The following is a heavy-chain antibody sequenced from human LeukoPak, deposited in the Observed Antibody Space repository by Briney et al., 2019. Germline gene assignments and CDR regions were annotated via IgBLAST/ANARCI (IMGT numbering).Heavy chain of an antibody. CDR1: GFTFSSCA. CDR2: ISGGGGGT. V-gene: IGHV3-23*01. J-gene: IGHJ4*02. CDR3: AKDRPPSGWPDYFDY. Sequence: PGGSLRLSCAASGFTFSSCAMSWVRQAPGKGLEWVSAISGGGGGTYYADSVKGRFTISRDNSKNTLYLQMNSLRADDTAVYYCAKDRPPSGWPDYFDYWGQGTLVTVSS. D-gene: IGHD6-19*01.